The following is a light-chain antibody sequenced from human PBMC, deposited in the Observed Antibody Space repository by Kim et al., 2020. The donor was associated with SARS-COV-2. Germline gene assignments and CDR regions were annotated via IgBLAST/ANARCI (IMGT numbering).Light chain of an antibody. CDR3: QQYKSWPLT. J-gene: IGKJ4*01. CDR1: QNVNNN. CDR2: GAS. V-gene: IGKV3-15*01. Sequence: EIVMTQSPATLSVSPGERATLSCRASQNVNNNLAWYQEKPGQPPSLLIYGASTRATGIPARFSGSGSGTEFTLTISSLQSEDFALYYCQQYKSWPLTFGGGTKVDIK.